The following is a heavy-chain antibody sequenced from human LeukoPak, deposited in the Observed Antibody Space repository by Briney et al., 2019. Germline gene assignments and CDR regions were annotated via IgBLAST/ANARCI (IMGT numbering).Heavy chain of an antibody. J-gene: IGHJ5*02. CDR1: GYTFTSYA. CDR3: ARGNVAAAGKVDP. CDR2: INAGNGNT. V-gene: IGHV1-3*01. Sequence: ASVKVSCEASGYTFTSYAFHWVRQAPGQRLEWMGWINAGNGNTKYSQKFQDRVTITRDTSASTAYMELSSLRSEDTAVYYCARGNVAAAGKVDPWGQGTLVTVSA. D-gene: IGHD6-13*01.